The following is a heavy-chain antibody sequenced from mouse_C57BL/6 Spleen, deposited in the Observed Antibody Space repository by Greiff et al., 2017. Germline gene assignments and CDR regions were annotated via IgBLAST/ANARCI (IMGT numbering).Heavy chain of an antibody. J-gene: IGHJ2*01. D-gene: IGHD1-1*01. CDR3: ARRYYGRVDY. Sequence: VKPGASVKMSCKASGYTFTSYWITWVKQRPGQGLEWIGDIYPGSGSTNYNEKFKSKATLNVDTSPSTAYMQLSSLTSEDSAVYYCARRYYGRVDYWGQGTTLTVSS. CDR1: GYTFTSYW. V-gene: IGHV1-55*01. CDR2: IYPGSGST.